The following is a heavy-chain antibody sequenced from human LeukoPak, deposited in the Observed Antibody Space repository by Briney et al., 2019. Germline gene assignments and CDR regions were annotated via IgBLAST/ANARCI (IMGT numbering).Heavy chain of an antibody. CDR1: GGSFSGYY. Sequence: SETLSLTCAVYGGSFSGYYWSWIRQPPGKGLEWIGEINHSGSTNYNPSLKSRVTISVDTSKNQFSLKLSSVTAADTAVYYCARSAGNWNDDAFDIWGQGTMVTVSS. J-gene: IGHJ3*02. V-gene: IGHV4-34*01. CDR3: ARSAGNWNDDAFDI. CDR2: INHSGST. D-gene: IGHD1-1*01.